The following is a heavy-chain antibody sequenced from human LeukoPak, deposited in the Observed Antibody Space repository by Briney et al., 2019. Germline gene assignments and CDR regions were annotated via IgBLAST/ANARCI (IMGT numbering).Heavy chain of an antibody. CDR2: ISSSSSYI. J-gene: IGHJ4*02. CDR1: GFTFSSYS. CDR3: ARARGGSSWPFDY. Sequence: GGSLRLSCAASGFTFSSYSMNWVRQAPGKGLECVSSISSSSSYIYYADSVKGRFTISRDNAKNSLYLQMNSLRAEDTAVYYCARARGGSSWPFDYWGQGTLVTVPS. V-gene: IGHV3-21*01. D-gene: IGHD6-13*01.